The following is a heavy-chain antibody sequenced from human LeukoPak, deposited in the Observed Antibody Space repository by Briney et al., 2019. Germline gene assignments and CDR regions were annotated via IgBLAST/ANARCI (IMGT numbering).Heavy chain of an antibody. CDR1: GFTVSSNY. V-gene: IGHV3-53*01. CDR2: IYSGDST. D-gene: IGHD6-19*01. J-gene: IGHJ3*02. CDR3: ARGAVGSVAAFDI. Sequence: WGSLRLSCAASGFTVSSNYMSWVRQAPGKGLEWVSVIYSGDSTYYADSVKGRFTISRDNFKNMLYLQMNSVRAEDTAVYYCARGAVGSVAAFDIWGQGTMVTVSP.